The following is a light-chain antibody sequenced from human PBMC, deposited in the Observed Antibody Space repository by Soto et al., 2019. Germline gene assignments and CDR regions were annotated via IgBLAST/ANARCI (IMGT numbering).Light chain of an antibody. CDR1: QSISNW. J-gene: IGKJ1*01. CDR3: QQYMSYS. Sequence: LMNQSPSTLPAYVGARVTITCRASQSISNWLAWYQKKPGTAPKLLIYHASTLESGVPSRFSGTGSESEFTLTISSLQPDNFATDYCQQYMSYSFGQGTMVEIK. CDR2: HAS. V-gene: IGKV1-5*01.